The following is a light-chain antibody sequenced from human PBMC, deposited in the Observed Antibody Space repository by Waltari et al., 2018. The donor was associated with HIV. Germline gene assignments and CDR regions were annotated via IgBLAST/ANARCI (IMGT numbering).Light chain of an antibody. J-gene: IGKJ3*01. V-gene: IGKV2-28*01. Sequence: EIAMTQSPLSLPVTPGEPASISCTSSQSLLHSDGNNYLAWYLQKPGQSPQLLIYLGSNRASEVPDRFSGSGSGTDFTLKISRVEAEDVGVYYCMQALQTPLTFGPGTTVNIK. CDR3: MQALQTPLT. CDR1: QSLLHSDGNNY. CDR2: LGS.